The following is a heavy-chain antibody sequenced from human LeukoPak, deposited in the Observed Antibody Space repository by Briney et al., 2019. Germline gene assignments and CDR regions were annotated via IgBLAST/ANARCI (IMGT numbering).Heavy chain of an antibody. V-gene: IGHV1-46*01. CDR3: ATDHSMANTAWWFDP. CDR1: GYTFTGYF. CDR2: INPSGTGT. J-gene: IGHJ5*02. Sequence: ASVKVSCKASGYTFTGYFMHWVRQAPGQGLEWMGVINPSGTGTSYAQKFQGRITMSRDTSTSTVYMELSSLRSEDTAFYYCATDHSMANTAWWFDPWGQGTLVTVSS. D-gene: IGHD5-24*01.